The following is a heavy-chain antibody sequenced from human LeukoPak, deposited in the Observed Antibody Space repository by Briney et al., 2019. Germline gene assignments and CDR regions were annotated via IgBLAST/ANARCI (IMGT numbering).Heavy chain of an antibody. J-gene: IGHJ4*02. Sequence: SETLSLTCAVSGGSISSSNWWSWVRQPPGKGLEWIGEIYHSGSTNYNPSLKSRVTISVDKSKNQFSLKLSSVTAADTAVYYCARRGSGWSGADHFDYWGQGTLVTVSS. CDR1: GGSISSSNW. V-gene: IGHV4-4*02. CDR2: IYHSGST. CDR3: ARRGSGWSGADHFDY. D-gene: IGHD6-19*01.